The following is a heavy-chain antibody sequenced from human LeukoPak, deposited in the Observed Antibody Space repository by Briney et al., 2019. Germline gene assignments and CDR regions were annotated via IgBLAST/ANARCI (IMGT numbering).Heavy chain of an antibody. Sequence: PGGSLRLSCAASASGFTFSSYTMNWVRQAPGKGLVWVSRINSDGSTTNYADSVKGRFTISRDNAKNTLFLQMNSLRAEDTAIYYCAKDSYSHNGIYDALDIWGQGTKVTVSS. J-gene: IGHJ3*02. D-gene: IGHD2-8*01. V-gene: IGHV3-74*01. CDR1: GFTFSSYT. CDR3: AKDSYSHNGIYDALDI. CDR2: INSDGSTT.